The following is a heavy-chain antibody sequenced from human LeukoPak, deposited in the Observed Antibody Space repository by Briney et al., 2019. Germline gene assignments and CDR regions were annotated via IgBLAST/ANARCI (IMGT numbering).Heavy chain of an antibody. CDR3: AKDREGLSSGYDLEYFDY. D-gene: IGHD5-12*01. Sequence: PGRSLRLSCAASGFTISSHGMQWVRQAPGKGLEWVSAISGGGGTTYYADSVKGRFTISRDNSKNTLFLQMNSLRAEDTAVYYCAKDREGLSSGYDLEYFDYWGQGTLVTVSS. CDR1: GFTISSHG. V-gene: IGHV3-23*01. CDR2: ISGGGGTT. J-gene: IGHJ4*02.